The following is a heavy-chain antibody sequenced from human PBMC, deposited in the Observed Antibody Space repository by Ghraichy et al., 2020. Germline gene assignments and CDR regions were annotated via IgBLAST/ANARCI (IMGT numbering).Heavy chain of an antibody. CDR2: IYCSGST. Sequence: SETLSLTCTVSGDSVSSSTYYWGWLRQPQGQGLEWIVSIYCSGSTTYNPSLKSPVTLFIYTSKKQFSLEVTSVTAADTSVYYCARNLSQGYFDSWGQGLLVTVSS. J-gene: IGHJ4*02. CDR1: GDSVSSSTYY. V-gene: IGHV4-39*01. D-gene: IGHD1-7*01. CDR3: ARNLSQGYFDS.